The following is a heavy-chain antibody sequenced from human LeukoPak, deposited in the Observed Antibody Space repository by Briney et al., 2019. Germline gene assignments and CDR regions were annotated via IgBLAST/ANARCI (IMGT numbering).Heavy chain of an antibody. V-gene: IGHV3-30*04. J-gene: IGHJ6*02. CDR3: ARGERFGELLYYYYGMDV. CDR1: GFTFSSYA. CDR2: ISYDGSNK. Sequence: GGSLRLSCAASGFTFSSYAMHWVRQAPGKGLERVAVISYDGSNKYYADSVKGRFTISRDNSKNTLYLQMNSLRAEDTAVYYCARGERFGELLYYYYGMDVWGQGTTVTVSS. D-gene: IGHD3-10*01.